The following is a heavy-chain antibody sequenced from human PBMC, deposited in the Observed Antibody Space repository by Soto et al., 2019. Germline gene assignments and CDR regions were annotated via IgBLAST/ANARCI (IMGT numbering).Heavy chain of an antibody. J-gene: IGHJ3*02. CDR3: ARRTTSRTNAFDI. Sequence: QLQMQESGSGLVKPSETLSLTCIVSGGSINNNAYYWNWIRQSPQKGLEWIGSIYYSGTTYYNPSLQSRITISIDTSRNQFSLKLGSVTAADTAVYFCARRTTSRTNAFDIWGQGTMVIVSS. V-gene: IGHV4-39*01. CDR1: GGSINNNAYY. CDR2: IYYSGTT. D-gene: IGHD1-1*01.